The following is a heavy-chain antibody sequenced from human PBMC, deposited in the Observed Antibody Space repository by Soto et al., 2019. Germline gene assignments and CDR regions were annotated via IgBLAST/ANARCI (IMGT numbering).Heavy chain of an antibody. J-gene: IGHJ2*01. Sequence: QVQLVQSGAEVKKPGSSVTVSCKASGGTFSSYTISWVRQAPGQGLEWMGGIIPIFGTANYAQKFQGRVTITADESXRPASRELSSRRSEDTAVYYCARGNHRWLQWWYFDLWGRGTLVTVSS. CDR2: IIPIFGTA. V-gene: IGHV1-69*12. D-gene: IGHD5-12*01. CDR1: GGTFSSYT. CDR3: ARGNHRWLQWWYFDL.